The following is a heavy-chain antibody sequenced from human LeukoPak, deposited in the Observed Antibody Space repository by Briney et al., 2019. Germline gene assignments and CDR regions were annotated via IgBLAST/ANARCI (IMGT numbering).Heavy chain of an antibody. Sequence: GGSLRLSCVFSGFTLSSHSMNSVRQAPGKGLEWVSSISSSSSYIYYTDSVKGRFTISRDNAKNSLYLQMNSLRAEDTAVYYCASTTGYSSSWYGGYYFDYWGQGTLVTVSS. CDR2: ISSSSSYI. J-gene: IGHJ4*02. V-gene: IGHV3-21*01. D-gene: IGHD6-13*01. CDR1: GFTLSSHS. CDR3: ASTTGYSSSWYGGYYFDY.